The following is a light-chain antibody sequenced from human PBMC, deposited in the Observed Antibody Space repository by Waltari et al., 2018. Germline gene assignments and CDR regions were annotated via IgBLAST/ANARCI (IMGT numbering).Light chain of an antibody. J-gene: IGLJ2*01. CDR3: SSYTSSSTLL. V-gene: IGLV2-14*01. Sequence: QSALTQPASVSGSPGQSITISCTGTSSDVGSSNYVSWYRQSPGKAPTLIIYGVSQRPSGVSSRFSGSKSGSTASLTISGLQAEDDADYYRSSYTSSSTLLFGGGTKLTVL. CDR2: GVS. CDR1: SSDVGSSNY.